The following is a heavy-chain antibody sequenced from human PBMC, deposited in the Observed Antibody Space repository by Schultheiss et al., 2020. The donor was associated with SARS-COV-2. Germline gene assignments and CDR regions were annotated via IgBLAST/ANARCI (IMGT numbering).Heavy chain of an antibody. CDR1: GFNLRNYW. J-gene: IGHJ6*03. CDR2: IKQDGSVQ. D-gene: IGHD6-19*01. V-gene: IGHV3-7*03. Sequence: GGSLRLSCAASGFNLRNYWMDWVRQAPGKGLQWVANIKQDGSVQHYVDSVRGRFTISRDNSKNTLYLQMNSLKTEDTAVYYCTRPQPYSSGWYLGYYYYMDVWGKGTTVTVSS. CDR3: TRPQPYSSGWYLGYYYYMDV.